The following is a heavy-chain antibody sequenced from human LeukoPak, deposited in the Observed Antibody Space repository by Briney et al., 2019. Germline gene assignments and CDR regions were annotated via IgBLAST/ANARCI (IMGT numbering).Heavy chain of an antibody. Sequence: GASVKVSCKASGYTFSNYYMHWVRQAPGQGLEWMGIINPSGGSTNYAQKFQGRVTMTRDTSTSTVYMDLSSLRSVDTAVYYCVRDDSSGPQVDWGQGTLVTVSS. CDR1: GYTFSNYY. J-gene: IGHJ4*02. CDR3: VRDDSSGPQVD. V-gene: IGHV1-46*01. D-gene: IGHD3-22*01. CDR2: INPSGGST.